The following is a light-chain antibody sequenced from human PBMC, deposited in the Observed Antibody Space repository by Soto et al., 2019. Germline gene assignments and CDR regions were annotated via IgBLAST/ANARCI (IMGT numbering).Light chain of an antibody. Sequence: DIEMTQSPDSLAVSLGERATITCRSSVNIFYNPHNKNYLAWYQQKPGQPPKLLIYWASTRESGVPDRFSGSGSGTDFTLTISSLQAEDVATYYCHQYYSTPPYTFGQGTRVEI. CDR2: WAS. J-gene: IGKJ2*01. CDR3: HQYYSTPPYT. CDR1: VNIFYNPHNKNY. V-gene: IGKV4-1*01.